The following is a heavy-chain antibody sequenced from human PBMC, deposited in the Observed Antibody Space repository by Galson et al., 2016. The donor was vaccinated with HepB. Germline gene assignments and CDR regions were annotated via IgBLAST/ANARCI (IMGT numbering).Heavy chain of an antibody. CDR1: GFSVSRFG. V-gene: IGHV3-33*01. CDR2: IWDNGRNK. D-gene: IGHD1-26*01. CDR3: ARDSEGGPNAFDY. Sequence: SLRLSCAASGFSVSRFGMHWVRQAPGKGLEWVAIIWDNGRNKQYTDSVKGRFTTSSDSSENRVYLQMNSLSAEDTAVYYCARDSEGGPNAFDYWGQGTLVTVSS. J-gene: IGHJ4*02.